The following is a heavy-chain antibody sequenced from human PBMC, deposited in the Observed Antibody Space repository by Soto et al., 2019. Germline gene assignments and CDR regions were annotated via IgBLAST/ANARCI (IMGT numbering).Heavy chain of an antibody. CDR2: IYYSGST. J-gene: IGHJ4*02. D-gene: IGHD6-19*01. CDR1: GGSISSYY. CDR3: ARERSDGCKHYFDY. V-gene: IGHV4-59*01. Sequence: QVQLQESGPGLVKPSETLSLMCTVSGGSISSYYWSWIRQPPGKGLEWIGYIYYSGSTHYDPSLKSRGTISVDTSKNPFSLKLSSVTAADTAVYYCARERSDGCKHYFDYWGQGTLVTVSS.